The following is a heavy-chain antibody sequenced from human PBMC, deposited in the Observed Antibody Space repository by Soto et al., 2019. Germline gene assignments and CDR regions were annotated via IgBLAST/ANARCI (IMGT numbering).Heavy chain of an antibody. CDR3: ARVGGTVTSDY. V-gene: IGHV3-33*01. Sequence: QVQLVESGGGVVQPGGSLRLSCAASGFSFSTYGMHWVRQAPGKGLEWLALIYFDGSNKYYADSVKGRFTISRDYSKSTLYLQMSSLRAEDTAVFYCARVGGTVTSDYWGQGTLVTVSS. CDR2: IYFDGSNK. D-gene: IGHD4-17*01. J-gene: IGHJ4*02. CDR1: GFSFSTYG.